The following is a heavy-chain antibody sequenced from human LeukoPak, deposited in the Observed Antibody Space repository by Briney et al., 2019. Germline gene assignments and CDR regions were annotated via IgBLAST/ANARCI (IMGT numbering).Heavy chain of an antibody. CDR2: ITNSGNSK. J-gene: IGHJ4*02. D-gene: IGHD3-22*01. Sequence: GGSLRLSCAASEFTFSSYSMNWVRQAPGKGLEWVSYITNSGNSKSYADSVKGRFTISRDNTKNSLYLQTNGLRAEDTAVYYCARGSSYYDSSGYLIWGQGTLVTVSS. V-gene: IGHV3-48*01. CDR3: ARGSSYYDSSGYLI. CDR1: EFTFSSYS.